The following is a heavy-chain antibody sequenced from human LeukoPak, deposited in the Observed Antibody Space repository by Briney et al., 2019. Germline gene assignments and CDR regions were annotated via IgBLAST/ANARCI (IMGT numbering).Heavy chain of an antibody. Sequence: ASVKVSCKVSGYTLTELSMHWVRQAPGKGLEWMGWINPNSGGTNYAQKFQGWVTMTRDTSISTAYMELSRLRSDDTAVYYCASAVFGYGSGSYYTRFDAFDIWGQGTMVTVSS. CDR2: INPNSGGT. CDR1: GYTLTELS. V-gene: IGHV1-2*04. J-gene: IGHJ3*02. D-gene: IGHD3-10*01. CDR3: ASAVFGYGSGSYYTRFDAFDI.